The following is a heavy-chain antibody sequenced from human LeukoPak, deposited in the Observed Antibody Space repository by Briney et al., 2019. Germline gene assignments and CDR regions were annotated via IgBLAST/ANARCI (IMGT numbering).Heavy chain of an antibody. Sequence: GGSLRLSCAASGFTFSDYYMSWIRQAPGKGLEWVSSISSSSSYIYYADSVKGRFTISRDNAKNSLYLQMNSLRAEDTAVYYCAREDCSSSRCYSGYWGQGTLVTVSS. CDR1: GFTFSDYY. V-gene: IGHV3-11*06. CDR2: ISSSSSYI. CDR3: AREDCSSSRCYSGY. D-gene: IGHD2-15*01. J-gene: IGHJ4*02.